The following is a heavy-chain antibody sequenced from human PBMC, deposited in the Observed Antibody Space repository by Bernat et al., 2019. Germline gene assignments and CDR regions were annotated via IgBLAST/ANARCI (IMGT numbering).Heavy chain of an antibody. CDR1: GYTFTRHW. V-gene: IGHV1-46*01. Sequence: QVHLVQSGAEVKKPGASVRVSCKASGYTFTRHWMHWVRQAPGQGLEWMGMINPNGGSTSYAHKFQGRVSLTRDTSTSTVYMELSSLRSEDTAVYYCARDHSSCNGGICYWWFDPWGQGTLVTVSS. CDR3: ARDHSSCNGGICYWWFDP. D-gene: IGHD2-8*02. J-gene: IGHJ5*02. CDR2: INPNGGST.